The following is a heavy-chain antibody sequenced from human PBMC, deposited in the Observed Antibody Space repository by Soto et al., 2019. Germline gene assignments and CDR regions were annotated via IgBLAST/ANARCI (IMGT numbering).Heavy chain of an antibody. V-gene: IGHV3-30-3*01. D-gene: IGHD5-18*01. Sequence: QVQLVESGGGVVQPGRSLRLSCAASGFTFSSYAMHWVRQAPGKGLEWVAVISYDGSNKYYADSVKGRFTISRDNSKNTLYLQMNSLRAEDTAVYYCAREIAAKHDYWGQGPLVTVSS. CDR2: ISYDGSNK. CDR3: AREIAAKHDY. J-gene: IGHJ4*02. CDR1: GFTFSSYA.